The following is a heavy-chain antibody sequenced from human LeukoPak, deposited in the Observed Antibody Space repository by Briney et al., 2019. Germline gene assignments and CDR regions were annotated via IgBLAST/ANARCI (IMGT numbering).Heavy chain of an antibody. CDR3: ARDKYGVLDAFDI. V-gene: IGHV4-59*01. D-gene: IGHD4-17*01. J-gene: IGHJ3*02. Sequence: PSETLSLTCTVSGGSISSYYWSWIRQPPGKGLEWIGYIYYSGSTNYNPSLKSRVTISVDTSKNQFSLKLSSVTAADTAVYYCARDKYGVLDAFDIWGQGTMVTVSS. CDR2: IYYSGST. CDR1: GGSISSYY.